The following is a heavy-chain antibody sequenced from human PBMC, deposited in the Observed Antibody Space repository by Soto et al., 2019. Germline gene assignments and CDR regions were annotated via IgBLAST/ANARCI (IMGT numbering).Heavy chain of an antibody. Sequence: PSETLSLTCTVSGCSISSGDYYWSWIRQPPGKGLECIVYIFYSGITFYNPSLKSRFTLSVDMSKNQFFLNLSSVTAAVLAVYYCATVNYYDSSGHDYWGQGTLVTVSS. J-gene: IGHJ4*02. D-gene: IGHD3-22*01. V-gene: IGHV4-30-4*01. CDR1: GCSISSGDYY. CDR2: IFYSGIT. CDR3: ATVNYYDSSGHDY.